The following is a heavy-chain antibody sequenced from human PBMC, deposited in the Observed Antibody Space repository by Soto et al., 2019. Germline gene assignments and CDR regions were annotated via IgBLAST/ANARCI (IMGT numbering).Heavy chain of an antibody. CDR3: VRERFFCDLTVQED. CDR1: GCPFSSCE. V-gene: IGHV3-48*03. D-gene: IGHD3-3*01. J-gene: IGHJ4*02. CDR2: ITTSGSDR. Sequence: EGTLSLSCAVSGCPFSSCEMNWARLAQGTGLEWIAHITTSGSDRNYADSVKGRFTISRDNSKSSVFLQMNSLRVEDTAIYYCVRERFFCDLTVQEDWGQGPHVTVSS.